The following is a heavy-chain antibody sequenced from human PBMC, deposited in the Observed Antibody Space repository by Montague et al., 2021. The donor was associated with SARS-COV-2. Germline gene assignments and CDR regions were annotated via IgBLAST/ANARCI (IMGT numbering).Heavy chain of an antibody. J-gene: IGHJ4*02. D-gene: IGHD2-21*01. Sequence: SETLSLTCNVSGYSISGGGYWGWIRQPPGKGRQWMGSFYESDRYYNPSLKSQVTISVETSKNQFSLKLKSVTAPDTAIYYCSTFAVVPFVYFDSWSQGTLVTVSS. CDR1: GYSISGGGY. CDR3: STFAVVPFVYFDS. V-gene: IGHV4-38-2*02. CDR2: FYESDR.